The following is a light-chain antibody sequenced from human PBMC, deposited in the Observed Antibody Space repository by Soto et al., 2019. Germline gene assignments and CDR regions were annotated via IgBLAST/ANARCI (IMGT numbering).Light chain of an antibody. Sequence: DIQLTQSPSFLSASVGDRVTITCRASQGINSYLAWYQQKPEKAPKVLIYAASNLQNGVPSRFSGGGSGTEFTLTISSLQPXXFATYYCQQLKSYPLTFGGGTNVEIK. J-gene: IGKJ4*01. CDR2: AAS. V-gene: IGKV1-9*01. CDR1: QGINSY. CDR3: QQLKSYPLT.